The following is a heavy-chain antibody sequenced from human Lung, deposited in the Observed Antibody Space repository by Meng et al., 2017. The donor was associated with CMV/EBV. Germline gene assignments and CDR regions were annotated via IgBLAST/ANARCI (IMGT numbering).Heavy chain of an antibody. J-gene: IGHJ4*02. CDR2: IRHSGDTT. D-gene: IGHD6-6*01. CDR1: GGSLSGYY. CDR3: ARQYSSAYYSDY. V-gene: IGHV4-34*01. Sequence: SQTXSLTXXIYGGSLSGYYWSWIRQTPGKGLEWIGEIRHSGDTTNYNPSLKSRVTISIDTSKKQFSLKLSAVTAADTAVYYCARQYSSAYYSDYWGQGTLVTVSS.